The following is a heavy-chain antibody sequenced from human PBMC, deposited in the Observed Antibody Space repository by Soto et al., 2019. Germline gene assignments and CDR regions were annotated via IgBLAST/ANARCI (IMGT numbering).Heavy chain of an antibody. V-gene: IGHV5-51*01. D-gene: IGHD3-22*01. CDR2: INPTDSDT. J-gene: IGHJ5*02. Sequence: GESLKISCKASGYIFTTSWIAWVRQMPGKGLEWMGIINPTDSDTRYSPSFQGQVTVSADKSISTAYLQWSSLKAADTAMYYCARPDSSGYYVSWGQGTMVTVSS. CDR3: ARPDSSGYYVS. CDR1: GYIFTTSW.